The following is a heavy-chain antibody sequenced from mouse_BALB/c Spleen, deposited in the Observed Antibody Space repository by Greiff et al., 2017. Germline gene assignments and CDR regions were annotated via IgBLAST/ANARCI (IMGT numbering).Heavy chain of an antibody. V-gene: IGHV6-6*02. CDR2: IRLKSNNYAT. CDR3: TRIDYGSSYDYAMDY. Sequence: EVKLEESGGGLVQPGGSMKLSCVASGFTFSNYWMNWVRQSPEKGLEWVAEIRLKSNNYATHYAESVKGRFTISRDDSKSSVHLQMNNLRAEDTGIYYCTRIDYGSSYDYAMDYWGQGTSVTVSS. J-gene: IGHJ4*01. CDR1: GFTFSNYW. D-gene: IGHD1-1*01.